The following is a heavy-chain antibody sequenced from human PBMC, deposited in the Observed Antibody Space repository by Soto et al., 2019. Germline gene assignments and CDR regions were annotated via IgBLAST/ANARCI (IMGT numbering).Heavy chain of an antibody. CDR1: VGTFSSYA. D-gene: IGHD2-15*01. J-gene: IGHJ6*02. CDR2: IIPIFGTA. CDR3: ARIRAYCSGGSCYNERGYYSGMDV. V-gene: IGHV1-69*01. Sequence: QVQLVQSGAEVKKPGSSVKVSCKASVGTFSSYAISWVRQATGQGLEWMGGIIPIFGTAKYAQKFQGRVTIPADESTRTADMELRSLRSEDTAVYYYARIRAYCSGGSCYNERGYYSGMDVWGQGTTVTVSS.